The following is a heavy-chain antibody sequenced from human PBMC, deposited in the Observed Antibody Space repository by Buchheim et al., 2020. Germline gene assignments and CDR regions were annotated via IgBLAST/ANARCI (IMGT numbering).Heavy chain of an antibody. Sequence: EVQLVESGGGLVQPGGSLRLSCAASGFTFSSYSMNWVRQAPGKGLEWVSYISSSSSTIYYADSVKGRFTISRDNAKNSLYLQMNSLRDEDTAVYYCARDLAMGGQTYYDFWSGYSNHYYYGMDVWGQGTT. CDR3: ARDLAMGGQTYYDFWSGYSNHYYYGMDV. CDR2: ISSSSSTI. V-gene: IGHV3-48*02. CDR1: GFTFSSYS. D-gene: IGHD3-3*01. J-gene: IGHJ6*02.